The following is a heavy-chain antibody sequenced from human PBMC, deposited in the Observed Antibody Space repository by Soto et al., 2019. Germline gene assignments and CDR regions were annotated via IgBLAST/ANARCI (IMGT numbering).Heavy chain of an antibody. J-gene: IGHJ5*02. CDR3: ARDPETGWYPTIFGVVPRWFDP. D-gene: IGHD3-3*01. Sequence: VASVKVSCKASGYTFTSYYMHWVRQAPGQGLEWMGIISPNSGSTNYAQKLQGRVTMTTDTSTSTVYMELRSLRSDDTAVYYCARDPETGWYPTIFGVVPRWFDPWGQGTLVTVSS. CDR1: GYTFTSYY. V-gene: IGHV1-46*01. CDR2: ISPNSGST.